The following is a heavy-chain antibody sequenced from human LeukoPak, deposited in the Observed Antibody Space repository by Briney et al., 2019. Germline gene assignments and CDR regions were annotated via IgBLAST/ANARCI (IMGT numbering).Heavy chain of an antibody. J-gene: IGHJ4*02. V-gene: IGHV4-61*02. CDR2: IYTSGST. CDR3: AREIAVAGLDY. D-gene: IGHD6-19*01. CDR1: GGSISSGSYY. Sequence: SETLFLTCTVSGGSISSGSYYWSWIRQPAGKGLEWIGRIYTSGSTNYNPSLKSRVTISVDTSKNQFSLKLSSVTAADTAVYYCAREIAVAGLDYWGQGTLVTVSS.